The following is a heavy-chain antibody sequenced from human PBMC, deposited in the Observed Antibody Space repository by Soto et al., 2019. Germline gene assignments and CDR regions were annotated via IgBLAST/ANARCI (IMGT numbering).Heavy chain of an antibody. J-gene: IGHJ4*02. Sequence: SVKVSCKASGGTFSSYTSSWVRQAPGQGLEWMGRIIPILGIANYAQKFQGRVTITADKSTSTAYMELSSLRSEDTAVYYCAREADQVEQQLSRSPLDYWGQGTLVTVSS. V-gene: IGHV1-69*04. CDR2: IIPILGIA. CDR3: AREADQVEQQLSRSPLDY. D-gene: IGHD6-13*01. CDR1: GGTFSSYT.